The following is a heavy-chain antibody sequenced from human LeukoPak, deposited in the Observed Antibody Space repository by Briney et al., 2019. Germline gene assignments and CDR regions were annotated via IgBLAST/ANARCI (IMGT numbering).Heavy chain of an antibody. Sequence: PGGSLRLSCAASGFTFSSYGMHWVRQAPGKGLEWVAFIRYDGSNKYYADSVKGRFTISRDNSKNTLHLQMNCLRAQDTAVYYCAKDRRYYDYVWGSPYFDYWGQGTLVTVSS. CDR2: IRYDGSNK. J-gene: IGHJ4*02. CDR3: AKDRRYYDYVWGSPYFDY. V-gene: IGHV3-30*02. D-gene: IGHD3-16*01. CDR1: GFTFSSYG.